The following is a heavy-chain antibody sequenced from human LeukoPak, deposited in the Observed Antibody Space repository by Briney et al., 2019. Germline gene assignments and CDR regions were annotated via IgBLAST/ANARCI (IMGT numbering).Heavy chain of an antibody. CDR3: ARSRYFDSLSSFEY. J-gene: IGHJ4*02. V-gene: IGHV1-18*01. CDR1: GYIFTSYD. Sequence: ASVNVSCKASGYIFTSYDINWVRQAPGQGLEWMGWISPYNGNTNYAQKLQGRVTMTTDTSTSTAYMELRSLRSDDTAVYYCARSRYFDSLSSFEYWGQGTLVTVSS. D-gene: IGHD3-9*01. CDR2: ISPYNGNT.